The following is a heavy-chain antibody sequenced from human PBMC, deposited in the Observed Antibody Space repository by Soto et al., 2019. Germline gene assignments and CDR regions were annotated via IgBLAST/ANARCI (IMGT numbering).Heavy chain of an antibody. CDR1: GFTFSSYW. V-gene: IGHV3-7*01. CDR3: ARDHLERSDAFDI. D-gene: IGHD1-1*01. Sequence: PGGSLRLSCAASGFTFSSYWMSWVRQAPGKGLEWVANIKQDGSEKYYVDSVKGRFTISRDNAKNSLYLQMNSLIAEDTAVYYCARDHLERSDAFDIWGQGTMVTVSS. J-gene: IGHJ3*02. CDR2: IKQDGSEK.